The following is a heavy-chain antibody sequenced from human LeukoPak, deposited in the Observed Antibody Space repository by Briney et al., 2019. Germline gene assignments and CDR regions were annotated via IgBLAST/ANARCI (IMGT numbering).Heavy chain of an antibody. Sequence: GRSLRLSCAASGFTFSSYAMSWVRQAPGKGLEWVSAISGSGGSTYYADSVKGRFTISRDNSKNTLYLQMNSLRAEDTAVYYCAKLRDILTGYFKTTHFDYWGQGTLVTVSS. CDR2: ISGSGGST. CDR1: GFTFSSYA. J-gene: IGHJ4*02. D-gene: IGHD3-9*01. V-gene: IGHV3-23*01. CDR3: AKLRDILTGYFKTTHFDY.